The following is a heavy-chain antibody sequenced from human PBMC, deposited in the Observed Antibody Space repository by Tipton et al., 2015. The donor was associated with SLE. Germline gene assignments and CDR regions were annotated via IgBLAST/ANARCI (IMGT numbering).Heavy chain of an antibody. CDR1: GGSISGYY. V-gene: IGHV4-4*07. CDR2: IYTSAST. D-gene: IGHD6-19*01. CDR3: ARVNPGAGDAFDI. J-gene: IGHJ3*02. Sequence: TLSLTCTVSGGSISGYYWSWVRQPAGKGLEWIGRIYTSASTIYNPSLKSRVTLSSDTPKNQFSLKLSSVTAADTAVYYCARVNPGAGDAFDIWGQGTMVTVSS.